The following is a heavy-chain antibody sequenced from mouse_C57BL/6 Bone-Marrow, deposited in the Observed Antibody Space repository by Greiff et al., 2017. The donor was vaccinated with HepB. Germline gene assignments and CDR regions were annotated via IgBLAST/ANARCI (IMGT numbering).Heavy chain of an antibody. Sequence: VQLKESGGGLVKPGGSLKLSCAASGFTFSDYGMHWVRQAPEKGLEWVAYISSGSSTIYYADTVKGRFTISRDNAKNTLFLQMTSLRSEDTAMYYCAGPYDHGGFAYWGQGTLVTVSA. J-gene: IGHJ3*01. D-gene: IGHD2-4*01. CDR3: AGPYDHGGFAY. V-gene: IGHV5-17*01. CDR1: GFTFSDYG. CDR2: ISSGSSTI.